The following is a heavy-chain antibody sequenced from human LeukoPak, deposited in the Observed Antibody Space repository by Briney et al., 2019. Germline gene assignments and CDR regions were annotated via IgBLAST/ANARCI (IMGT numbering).Heavy chain of an antibody. Sequence: KPSETLSLTCAVYGGSFSGYYWSWIRQPPGKGLEWIGEINHSGSTNYNPSLKSRVTISVDTSKNQFPLKLSSVTAADTAVYYCARGLRMWASYYYYYYMDVWGKGTTVTVSS. V-gene: IGHV4-34*01. CDR2: INHSGST. CDR1: GGSFSGYY. CDR3: ARGLRMWASYYYYYYMDV. J-gene: IGHJ6*03. D-gene: IGHD1-26*01.